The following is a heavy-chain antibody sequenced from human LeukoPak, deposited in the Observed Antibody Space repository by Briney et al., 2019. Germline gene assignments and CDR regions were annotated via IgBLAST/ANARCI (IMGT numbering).Heavy chain of an antibody. CDR1: GFTFSTYA. CDR3: ARARGGPRGYFDY. V-gene: IGHV3-30*04. Sequence: GGSLRLSCAASGFTFSTYAMHWVRQAPGKGLEWVAVTSYDGSNKYYADSVKGRFTISRDNSKNTLYLQMNSLRAEDTAVYYCARARGGPRGYFDYWGQGTLVTVSS. CDR2: TSYDGSNK. D-gene: IGHD2-15*01. J-gene: IGHJ4*02.